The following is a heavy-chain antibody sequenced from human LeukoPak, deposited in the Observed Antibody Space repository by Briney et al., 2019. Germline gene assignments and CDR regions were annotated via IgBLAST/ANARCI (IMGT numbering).Heavy chain of an antibody. V-gene: IGHV1-69*04. D-gene: IGHD2-15*01. CDR2: IIPIFGIA. J-gene: IGHJ6*01. CDR3: AGDGCSGGSCYGPYYYCGMDV. CDR1: GGTFSSYA. Sequence: SVKVSCKASGGTFSSYAISWVRQAPGQGLEWMGRIIPIFGIANYAQKFQGRVTITADKSTSTAYMELSSLRSEDTAVYYCAGDGCSGGSCYGPYYYCGMDVWGEGTMVAVSS.